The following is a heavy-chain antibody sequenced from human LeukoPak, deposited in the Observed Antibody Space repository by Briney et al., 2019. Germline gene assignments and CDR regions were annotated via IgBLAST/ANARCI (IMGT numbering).Heavy chain of an antibody. CDR2: ISGSGGST. Sequence: GGSLRLSCAASGFTFSNDGMSWVRQAPGKGLEWVSGISGSGGSTYYADSVKGRFTISRDNSKNTLYLQMNSLRAEDTAVYYCAKGGARTYIDYWGQGTLVTVSS. J-gene: IGHJ4*02. CDR1: GFTFSNDG. D-gene: IGHD3-16*01. V-gene: IGHV3-23*01. CDR3: AKGGARTYIDY.